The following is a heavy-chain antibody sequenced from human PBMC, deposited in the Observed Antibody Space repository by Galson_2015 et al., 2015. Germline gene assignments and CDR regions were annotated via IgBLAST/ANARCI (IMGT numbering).Heavy chain of an antibody. J-gene: IGHJ6*02. CDR3: ARFGYCSSTSCYPREYYGMDV. V-gene: IGHV6-1*01. D-gene: IGHD2-2*01. CDR1: GDSVSSNSAA. CDR2: TYYRSKWYN. Sequence: CAISGDSVSSNSAAWNWIRQSPSRGLEWLGRTYYRSKWYNDYAVSVKSRITINPDTSKNQFSLQLNSVTPEDTAVYYCARFGYCSSTSCYPREYYGMDVWGQGTTVTVSS.